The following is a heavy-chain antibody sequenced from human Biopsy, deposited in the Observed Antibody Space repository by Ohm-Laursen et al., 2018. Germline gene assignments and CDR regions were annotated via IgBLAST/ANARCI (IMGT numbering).Heavy chain of an antibody. CDR1: GFTLSNYG. CDR3: AKGLYSGSYYYDS. Sequence: SLRFSCTAFGFTLSNYGMHWVRQAPGRGLEWVAAVSSDGKNKHYADSVQGRFTIFRDNSKNTVDLQMNSLRAEDTAVYYCAKGLYSGSYYYDSWGQGTLVTVSS. V-gene: IGHV3-30*18. D-gene: IGHD1-26*01. J-gene: IGHJ4*02. CDR2: VSSDGKNK.